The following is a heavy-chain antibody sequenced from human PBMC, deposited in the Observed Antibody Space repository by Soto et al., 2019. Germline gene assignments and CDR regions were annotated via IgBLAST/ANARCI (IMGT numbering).Heavy chain of an antibody. J-gene: IGHJ5*02. CDR2: INANNGNT. CDR1: GYTFTSYA. D-gene: IGHD6-13*01. Sequence: ASVKVSCKASGYTFTSYAMHWVRQAPGQRLEWMGWINANNGNTGYAQKFQGRVTMTRNTSISTAYMELSSLRSEDTAVYYCARDSSSWSNWFDPWGQGTLVTVSS. V-gene: IGHV1-8*02. CDR3: ARDSSSWSNWFDP.